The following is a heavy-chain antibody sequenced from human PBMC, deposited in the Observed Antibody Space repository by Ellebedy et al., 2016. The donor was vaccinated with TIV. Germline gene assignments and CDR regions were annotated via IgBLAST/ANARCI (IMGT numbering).Heavy chain of an antibody. J-gene: IGHJ6*02. CDR3: AMLDTAMGPYGMDV. D-gene: IGHD5-18*01. CDR2: INPNSGGT. Sequence: ASVKVSXXASGYTFTGYYMHWVRQAPGQGLEWMGWINPNSGGTNYAQKFQGWVTMTRDTSISTAYMELSRLRSDDTAVYYCAMLDTAMGPYGMDVWGQGTTVTVSS. V-gene: IGHV1-2*04. CDR1: GYTFTGYY.